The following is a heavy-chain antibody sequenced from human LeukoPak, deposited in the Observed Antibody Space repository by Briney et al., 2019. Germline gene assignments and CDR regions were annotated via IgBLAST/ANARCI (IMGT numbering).Heavy chain of an antibody. CDR1: GGSISSYY. CDR3: ARVARRGSYYALDY. D-gene: IGHD3-10*01. Sequence: PSETLSLTCTVSGGSISSYYWSWIRQPPGKGLEWIGYIYYSGSTYYNPFLKSRVTISVDTSKNQFSLKLSSVTAADTAVYYCARVARRGSYYALDYWGQGTLVTVSS. V-gene: IGHV4-59*12. CDR2: IYYSGST. J-gene: IGHJ4*02.